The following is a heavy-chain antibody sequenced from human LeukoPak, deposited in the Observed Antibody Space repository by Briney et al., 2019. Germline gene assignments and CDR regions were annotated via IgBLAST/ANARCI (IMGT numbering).Heavy chain of an antibody. CDR1: GFTFDDYG. J-gene: IGHJ3*02. CDR2: INWNGGST. D-gene: IGHD6-13*01. V-gene: IGHV3-20*04. Sequence: PGGSLRLSCAASGFTFDDYGMSWVRQAPGKGLEWVSGINWNGGSTGYADSVKGRFTISRDNAKNSLYLQMNSLRAEDTAVYYCARDLSSSNAFDIWGQGTMVTVSS. CDR3: ARDLSSSNAFDI.